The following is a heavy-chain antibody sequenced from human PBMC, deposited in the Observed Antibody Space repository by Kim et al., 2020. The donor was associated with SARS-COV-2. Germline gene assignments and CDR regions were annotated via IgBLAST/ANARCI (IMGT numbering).Heavy chain of an antibody. V-gene: IGHV4-39*01. D-gene: IGHD3-10*01. Sequence: SETLSLTCTFSGGSMSTSSYYWGWIRQPPGKGREWIGSIYYSGSTYYNPSHKSRGTISVDKSKNQFSLKLSSLTATDTAVYYCARHSHKTVLLCHFEYWG. CDR1: GGSMSTSSYY. CDR3: ARHSHKTVLLCHFEY. CDR2: IYYSGST. J-gene: IGHJ4*01.